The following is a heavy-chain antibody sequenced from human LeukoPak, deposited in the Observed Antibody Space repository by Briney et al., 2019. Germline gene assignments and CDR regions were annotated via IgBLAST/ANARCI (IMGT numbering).Heavy chain of an antibody. D-gene: IGHD2-2*01. CDR3: ARKKPNYCSSTSCRLGWFDP. Sequence: ASVKVSCKASGYTFTNYGITWVRQAPGQGLEWMGWISAYTGNTNYAQKFQGRVTMTRDTSISTAYMELSRLRSDDTAVYYCARKKPNYCSSTSCRLGWFDPWGQGTLVTVSS. CDR1: GYTFTNYG. CDR2: ISAYTGNT. V-gene: IGHV1-18*01. J-gene: IGHJ5*02.